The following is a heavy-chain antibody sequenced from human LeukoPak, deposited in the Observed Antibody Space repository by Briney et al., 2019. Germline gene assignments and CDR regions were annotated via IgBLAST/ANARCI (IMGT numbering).Heavy chain of an antibody. CDR3: ASKRGVPYYYDAFDI. V-gene: IGHV4-4*07. CDR1: GGSISSYY. Sequence: SSETLSLTCTVSGGSISSYYWSWIRQPAGKGREWIGRVYTSGSTNYNPSLKSRVTMSVDTSKNQFSLKLSSVTGARTAMSYCASKRGVPYYYDAFDIWGHRTMVTLSS. D-gene: IGHD3-10*01. J-gene: IGHJ3*02. CDR2: VYTSGST.